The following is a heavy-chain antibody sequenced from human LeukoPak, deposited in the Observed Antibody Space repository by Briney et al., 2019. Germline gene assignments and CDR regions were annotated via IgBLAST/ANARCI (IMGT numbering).Heavy chain of an antibody. V-gene: IGHV1-2*02. CDR1: GYIFTGYY. J-gene: IGHJ4*02. Sequence: ASVKVSCKASGYIFTGYYMHWVRQAPGQGLEWMGWINPNSGGTNSAQKFQGRVTMTRDASISTAYMELSRLTSDDTAVYYCARHPYSGSYHFDYWGQGTLVTVSS. CDR3: ARHPYSGSYHFDY. D-gene: IGHD1-26*01. CDR2: INPNSGGT.